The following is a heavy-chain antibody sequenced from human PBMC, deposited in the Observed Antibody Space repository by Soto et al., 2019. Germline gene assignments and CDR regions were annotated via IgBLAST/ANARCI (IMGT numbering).Heavy chain of an antibody. CDR3: AKPRNYDILTGTYYYFDY. V-gene: IGHV3-74*01. CDR2: INSDGSST. Sequence: PGGSLRLSCAASGLTFSSYWMHWVRQAPGKGLEWVSRINSDGSSTSYADSVKGRFTISRDNSKNTLYLQMNSLRAEDTAVYYCAKPRNYDILTGTYYYFDYWGQGTLVTVSS. D-gene: IGHD3-9*01. J-gene: IGHJ4*02. CDR1: GLTFSSYW.